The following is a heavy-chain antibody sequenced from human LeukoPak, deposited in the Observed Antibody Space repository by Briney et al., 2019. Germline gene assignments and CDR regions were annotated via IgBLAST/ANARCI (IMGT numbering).Heavy chain of an antibody. CDR2: IYYSGST. Sequence: SETLSLTCTVSGGSISSSSYSWGWIRQPPGKGLEWIGSIYYSGSTYYNPSLKSRVTISVDTSKNQSSLKLSSVTAADTAVYYCARHWENGYYDSSGYPNYGMDVWGQGTTVTVSS. V-gene: IGHV4-39*01. J-gene: IGHJ6*02. CDR3: ARHWENGYYDSSGYPNYGMDV. D-gene: IGHD3-22*01. CDR1: GGSISSSSYS.